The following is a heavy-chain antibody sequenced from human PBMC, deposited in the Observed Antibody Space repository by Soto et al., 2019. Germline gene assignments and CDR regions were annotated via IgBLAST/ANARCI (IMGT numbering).Heavy chain of an antibody. Sequence: SETLSLTCTVSGGSISSGGYYWSWIRQHPGKGLEWIGYIYYSGSTYYNPSLKTRVTISVDTSKNQFSLKLSSVTAADTAVYYCAQTVTIFGVVTPNWFDPWGQGTLVTVSS. D-gene: IGHD3-3*01. J-gene: IGHJ5*02. CDR2: IYYSGST. V-gene: IGHV4-31*03. CDR3: AQTVTIFGVVTPNWFDP. CDR1: GGSISSGGYY.